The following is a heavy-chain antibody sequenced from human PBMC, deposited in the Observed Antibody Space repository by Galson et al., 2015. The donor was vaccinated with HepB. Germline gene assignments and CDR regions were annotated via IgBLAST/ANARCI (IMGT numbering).Heavy chain of an antibody. CDR1: GGSISSGRDY. Sequence: TLSLTCTVSGGSISSGRDYWNWIRQSAGKGLEWIGRIYTGGSVNYNPSLRSRVSMSLDMSKNQLSLKLSSVTAADTAIYYCARSERKTERLYPDAFAIWGQGKMVTVSS. J-gene: IGHJ3*02. V-gene: IGHV4-61*02. D-gene: IGHD3-16*01. CDR2: IYTGGSV. CDR3: ARSERKTERLYPDAFAI.